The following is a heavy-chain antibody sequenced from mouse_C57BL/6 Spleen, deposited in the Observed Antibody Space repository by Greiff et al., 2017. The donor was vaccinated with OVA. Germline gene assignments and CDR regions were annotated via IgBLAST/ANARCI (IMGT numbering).Heavy chain of an antibody. Sequence: QVQLQQPGAELVMPGASVKLSCKASGYTFTSYWMHWVKQRPGQGLEWIGEIDPSDSYTNYNQKFKGKSTLTVDKSSSTAYMQLSSLTSEDSAVYYCVTYYSNYDYAMDYWGQGTSVTVSS. J-gene: IGHJ4*01. D-gene: IGHD2-5*01. CDR2: IDPSDSYT. CDR1: GYTFTSYW. CDR3: VTYYSNYDYAMDY. V-gene: IGHV1-69*01.